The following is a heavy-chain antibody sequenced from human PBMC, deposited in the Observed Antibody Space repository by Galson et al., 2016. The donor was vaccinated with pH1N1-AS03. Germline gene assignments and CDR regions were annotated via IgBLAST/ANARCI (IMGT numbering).Heavy chain of an antibody. J-gene: IGHJ4*02. CDR3: AREDSSGYFLIDY. CDR1: GGSITRSGYS. CDR2: ISYSGST. D-gene: IGHD3-22*01. V-gene: IGHV4-39*07. Sequence: SETLSLTCNVSGGSITRSGYSWGWVRQPPGKGLEWIGSISYSGSTYYNPSLKRRVSMSVDTSENLFSLKLRSVTAADTAVYYCAREDSSGYFLIDYWGQGALVTVSS.